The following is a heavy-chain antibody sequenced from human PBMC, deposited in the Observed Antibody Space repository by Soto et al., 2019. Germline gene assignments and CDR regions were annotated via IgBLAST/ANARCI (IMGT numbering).Heavy chain of an antibody. CDR3: ARGHARAVLGYSYGYYYYGMDV. Sequence: EILSLTCAVYGGSLSGYYGRWIRQPPGKGLELIGEVNHSGSTNYNPSLKSRVTISVDTSKNQFSLKLSSVTAAETAVYYCARGHARAVLGYSYGYYYYGMDVWGQGILVTGSS. CDR1: GGSLSGYY. CDR2: VNHSGST. D-gene: IGHD5-18*01. V-gene: IGHV4-34*01. J-gene: IGHJ6*02.